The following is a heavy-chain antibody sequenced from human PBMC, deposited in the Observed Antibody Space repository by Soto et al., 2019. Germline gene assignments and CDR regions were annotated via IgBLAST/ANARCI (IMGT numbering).Heavy chain of an antibody. V-gene: IGHV3-48*01. Sequence: PGGSLRLSCAASGFTFSSYSMNWVRQAPGKGLEWVSYISSSSSTIYYADSVKGRFTISRDNAKNSLYLQMNSLRPDDTAVYYCATGANFYYDTSRYWGQGTLVTVSS. CDR2: ISSSSSTI. J-gene: IGHJ4*02. CDR3: ATGANFYYDTSRY. CDR1: GFTFSSYS. D-gene: IGHD3-22*01.